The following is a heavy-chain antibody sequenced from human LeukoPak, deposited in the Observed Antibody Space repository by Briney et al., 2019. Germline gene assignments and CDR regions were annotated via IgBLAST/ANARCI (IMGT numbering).Heavy chain of an antibody. CDR2: IYYSGST. D-gene: IGHD3-22*01. V-gene: IGHV4-59*11. CDR1: GGSISSHY. Sequence: SETLSLTCTVSGGSISSHYWSWIRQPPGKGLEWIGYIYYSGSTNYNPSLKSRVTISVDTSKNQFSLKLSSVTAADTAVYYCAKDPRGYYFYFQHWGQGTLVTVSS. CDR3: AKDPRGYYFYFQH. J-gene: IGHJ1*01.